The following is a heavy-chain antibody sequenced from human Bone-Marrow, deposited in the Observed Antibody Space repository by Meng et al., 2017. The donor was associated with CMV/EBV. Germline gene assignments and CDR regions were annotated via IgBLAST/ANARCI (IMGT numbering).Heavy chain of an antibody. CDR2: ISWNSGSI. V-gene: IGHV3-9*01. Sequence: GGSLRLSCAASGFTFSSYEMNWVRQAPGKGLEWVSGISWNSGSIGYADSVKGRFTISRNNAKNSLYLQMNSLRAEDTALYYCAKDILRYCSSTSYYTFDYWGQGTLVTVSS. D-gene: IGHD2-2*01. J-gene: IGHJ4*02. CDR1: GFTFSSYE. CDR3: AKDILRYCSSTSYYTFDY.